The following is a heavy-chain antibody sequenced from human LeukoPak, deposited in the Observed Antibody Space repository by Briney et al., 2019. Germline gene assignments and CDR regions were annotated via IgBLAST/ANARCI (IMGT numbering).Heavy chain of an antibody. J-gene: IGHJ4*02. D-gene: IGHD3-22*01. CDR2: ISGNSGST. V-gene: IGHV3-23*01. Sequence: GGSLRLSCTASGFTFSSYVMSWVRQAPGKGLEWVSTISGNSGSTYYADSVKGRFTISRDNSKNTLFLLMDSLSAEDTAVYYCAKDLPHYYDSSGVDYWGQGTLVTVSS. CDR3: AKDLPHYYDSSGVDY. CDR1: GFTFSSYV.